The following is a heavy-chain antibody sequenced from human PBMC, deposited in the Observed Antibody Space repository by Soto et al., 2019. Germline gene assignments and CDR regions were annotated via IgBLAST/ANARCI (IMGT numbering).Heavy chain of an antibody. Sequence: EVQLVESGGGLVQPGGSLRLSCAASGFTFDDYAMHWVRQAPGKGLEWVSSVSWNSGTIAYVDSVKGRFTISRDNAKNSVNLQMNSLRTEDTALYYCAKWNYGSGSGAFDSWGQGTKVTVSS. D-gene: IGHD3-10*01. CDR2: VSWNSGTI. V-gene: IGHV3-9*01. CDR3: AKWNYGSGSGAFDS. J-gene: IGHJ3*02. CDR1: GFTFDDYA.